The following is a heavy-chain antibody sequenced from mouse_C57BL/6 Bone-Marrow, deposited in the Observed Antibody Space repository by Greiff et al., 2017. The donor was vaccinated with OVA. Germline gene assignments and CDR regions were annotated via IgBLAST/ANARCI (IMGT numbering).Heavy chain of an antibody. J-gene: IGHJ3*01. CDR2: IWRGGST. CDR1: GFSLTSYG. D-gene: IGHD2-4*01. CDR3: AREGLRTY. V-gene: IGHV2-2*01. Sequence: QVQLKESGPGLVQPSQSLSITCTVSGFSLTSYGVHWVRQSPGKGLEWLGVIWRGGSTDYNAAFISRLSISKDNSKSQVFFKMNSLQADDTARYYCAREGLRTYWGQGTLVTVSA.